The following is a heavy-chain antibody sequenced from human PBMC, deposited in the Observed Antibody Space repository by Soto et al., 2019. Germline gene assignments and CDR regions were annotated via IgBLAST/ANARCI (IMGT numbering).Heavy chain of an antibody. CDR1: GGTFSSYA. V-gene: IGHV1-69*13. CDR3: ARTIVGATTGSVPRRFDP. J-gene: IGHJ5*02. Sequence: ASVTVSCKASGGTFSSYAISWVRQAPGQGLEWMGGIIPIFGTANYAQKFQGRVTITADESTSTAYMELSSLRSEDTAVYYCARTIVGATTGSVPRRFDPWGQGTRVTVFS. D-gene: IGHD1-26*01. CDR2: IIPIFGTA.